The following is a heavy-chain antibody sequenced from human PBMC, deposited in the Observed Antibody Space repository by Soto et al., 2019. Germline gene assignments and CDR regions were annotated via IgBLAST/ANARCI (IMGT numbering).Heavy chain of an antibody. Sequence: PSETLSLTCTVSGGSISSGGYYWSWIRQHPGKGLEWIGYIYYSGSTYYNPSLKSRVTISVDTSKNQFSLKLSSVTAADTAVYYCARDRLSPGYSYGYRYKNDAFDIWGQGTMVTVSS. CDR2: IYYSGST. D-gene: IGHD5-18*01. J-gene: IGHJ3*02. CDR1: GGSISSGGYY. V-gene: IGHV4-31*03. CDR3: ARDRLSPGYSYGYRYKNDAFDI.